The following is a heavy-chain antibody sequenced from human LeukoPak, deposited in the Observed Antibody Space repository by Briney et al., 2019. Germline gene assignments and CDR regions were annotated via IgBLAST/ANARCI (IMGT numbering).Heavy chain of an antibody. V-gene: IGHV4-59*01. CDR3: ARTGLELLLGAFDI. D-gene: IGHD1-7*01. CDR1: GGSFSGYY. CDR2: IYYSGST. Sequence: SETLSLTCAVYGGSFSGYYWSWIRQPPGKGLEWIGYIYYSGSTNYNPSLKSRVTISVDTSKNQFSLKLSSVTAADTAVYYCARTGLELLLGAFDIWGQGTMVTVSS. J-gene: IGHJ3*02.